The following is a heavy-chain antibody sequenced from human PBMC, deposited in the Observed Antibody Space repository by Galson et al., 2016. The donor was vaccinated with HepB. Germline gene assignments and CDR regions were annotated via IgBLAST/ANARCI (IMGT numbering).Heavy chain of an antibody. CDR3: TRGDY. Sequence: SVKVSCKASGYTFTSYDINWVRQATGQGLEWMGWLSPNSGNTGYAQKFQGRVTVTRSTSISTAYLELTSLRSEDTAGYYCTRGDYWGQGTLVTVSS. J-gene: IGHJ4*02. V-gene: IGHV1-8*01. CDR1: GYTFTSYD. CDR2: LSPNSGNT.